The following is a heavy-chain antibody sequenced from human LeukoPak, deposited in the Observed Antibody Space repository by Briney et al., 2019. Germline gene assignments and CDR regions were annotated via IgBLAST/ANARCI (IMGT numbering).Heavy chain of an antibody. Sequence: GGSLRLSCAASGFTFSSYSMNWVRQAPGKGLEWVSSISSSSSYIYYADSVKGRFTISRDNAKNSLYLQMNSLRAEDTAVYYCARGSGFGDYDLDYWGQGTQVTVSS. CDR1: GFTFSSYS. CDR3: ARGSGFGDYDLDY. J-gene: IGHJ4*02. V-gene: IGHV3-21*01. D-gene: IGHD4-17*01. CDR2: ISSSSSYI.